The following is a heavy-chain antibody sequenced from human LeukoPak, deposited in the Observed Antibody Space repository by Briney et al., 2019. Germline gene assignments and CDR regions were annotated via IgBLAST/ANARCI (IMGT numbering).Heavy chain of an antibody. J-gene: IGHJ4*02. V-gene: IGHV4-38-2*02. Sequence: PSETLSLTCTVSGYSISSGYYWGWIRQPPGKGLEWIGSIYHSGSTYYNPSLKSRVTISVDTSKNQFSLKLSSVTAADTAVYYCARVLSSGPFFDYWGQGTLVTVSS. CDR2: IYHSGST. CDR1: GYSISSGYY. D-gene: IGHD4/OR15-4a*01. CDR3: ARVLSSGPFFDY.